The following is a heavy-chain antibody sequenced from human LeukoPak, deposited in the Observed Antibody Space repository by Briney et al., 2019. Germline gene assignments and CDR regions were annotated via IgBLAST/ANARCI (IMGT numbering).Heavy chain of an antibody. Sequence: GGSLRLSCAASGFTFDDYAMHWVRQAPGKGLEWVSGISWNSGSIGYADSVKGRFTTSRDNAKNSLYLQMNSLRAEDTALYYCAKDSMVRGVPVYFDYWGQGTLVTVSS. V-gene: IGHV3-9*01. D-gene: IGHD3-10*01. CDR1: GFTFDDYA. J-gene: IGHJ4*02. CDR2: ISWNSGSI. CDR3: AKDSMVRGVPVYFDY.